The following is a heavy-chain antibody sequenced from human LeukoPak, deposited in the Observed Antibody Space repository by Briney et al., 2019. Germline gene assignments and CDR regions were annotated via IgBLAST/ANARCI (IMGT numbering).Heavy chain of an antibody. V-gene: IGHV3-7*01. CDR2: INQDGSNK. D-gene: IGHD1-26*01. J-gene: IGHJ5*02. Sequence: GGSLRLSCAASGFTFSSYWMSWVRQAPGEGLEWVANINQDGSNKQYVDSVKGRFTISRDNAKNSLYLQMNSLRAEDTAVYYCARFSRGTNSGSWGQGTLVTVSS. CDR1: GFTFSSYW. CDR3: ARFSRGTNSGS.